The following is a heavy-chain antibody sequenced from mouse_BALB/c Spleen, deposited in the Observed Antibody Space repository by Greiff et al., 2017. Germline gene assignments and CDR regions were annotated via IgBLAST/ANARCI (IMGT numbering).Heavy chain of an antibody. J-gene: IGHJ1*01. CDR3: ARCGFYWYFDV. CDR1: GYSITSDYA. Sequence: EVQGVESGPGLVKPSQSLSLTCTVTGYSITSDYAWNWIRQFPGNKLEWMGYISYSGSTSYNPSLKSRISITRDTSKNQFFLQLNSVTTEDTATYYCARCGFYWYFDVWGAGTTVTVSS. CDR2: ISYSGST. V-gene: IGHV3-2*02.